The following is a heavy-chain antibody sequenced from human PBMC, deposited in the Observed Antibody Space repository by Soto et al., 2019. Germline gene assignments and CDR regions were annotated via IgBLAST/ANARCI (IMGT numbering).Heavy chain of an antibody. D-gene: IGHD5-12*01. CDR3: VKRSSPKMATITSDY. CDR2: ISSNGGST. Sequence: PGGSLRLSCSASGFTFSSYAMHCVRQAPGKGLEYVSAISSNGGSTYYADSVKGRFTISRDNSKNTLYLQMSSLRAEDTAVYYCVKRSSPKMATITSDYWGQGTLVTVSS. V-gene: IGHV3-64D*08. J-gene: IGHJ4*02. CDR1: GFTFSSYA.